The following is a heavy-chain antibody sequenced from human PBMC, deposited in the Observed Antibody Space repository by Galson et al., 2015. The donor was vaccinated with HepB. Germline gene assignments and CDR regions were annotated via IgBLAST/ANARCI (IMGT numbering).Heavy chain of an antibody. Sequence: SLRLSCAASGFTFSSYAMSWVRQAPGKGLEWVSTVSDGGHSTYHADSVEGRFTISRDNSKNTLYLQMSSLRVEDTALYYCAKDSPQRYCTNSNCYWGADSWGQGTLVTVSS. CDR3: AKDSPQRYCTNSNCYWGADS. CDR1: GFTFSSYA. J-gene: IGHJ4*02. V-gene: IGHV3-23*01. D-gene: IGHD2-8*01. CDR2: VSDGGHST.